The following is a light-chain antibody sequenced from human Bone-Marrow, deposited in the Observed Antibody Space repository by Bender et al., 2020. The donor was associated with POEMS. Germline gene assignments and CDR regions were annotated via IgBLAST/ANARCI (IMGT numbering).Light chain of an antibody. CDR1: SSNIGTNP. V-gene: IGLV1-44*01. Sequence: QSVLTQPPSASGTPGQRVTISCSGSSSNIGTNPVNWYQQLPGTAPKLLIYINNQRPSGFPDRFSGSKSGTSASLALSGLQSEDEADYYCAAWEDSLNGWVFGGGTKLTVL. CDR2: INN. J-gene: IGLJ3*02. CDR3: AAWEDSLNGWV.